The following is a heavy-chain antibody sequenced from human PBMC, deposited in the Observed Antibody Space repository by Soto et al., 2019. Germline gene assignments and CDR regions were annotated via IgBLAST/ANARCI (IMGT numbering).Heavy chain of an antibody. CDR2: LSPRPSYT. V-gene: IGHV5-51*01. Sequence: PGGSLEIGCKGCGYSVKSYGIGGVRQLPGNALACMAILSPRPSYTTYTPSFQGQVTLSADKSISTAYLQWSSLKASDSAIYYCARPAYSSGGRDYSGQPPLLSVPS. CDR1: GYSVKSYG. J-gene: IGHJ4*02. CDR3: ARPAYSSGGRDY. D-gene: IGHD6-19*01.